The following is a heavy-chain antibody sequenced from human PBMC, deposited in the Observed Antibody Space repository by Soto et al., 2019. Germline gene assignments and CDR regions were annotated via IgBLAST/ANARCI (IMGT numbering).Heavy chain of an antibody. D-gene: IGHD2-15*01. CDR3: ARGTRYCSGGSCYSWFAFDI. CDR2: MNPNSGNT. J-gene: IGHJ3*02. CDR1: GYTFTSYD. V-gene: IGHV1-8*01. Sequence: QVQLVQSGAEVKKPGASVKVSCKASGYTFTSYDINWVRQATGQGLEWMGWMNPNSGNTGYAQKFQGRVTMTRNTSKSTAYRDLSSLRSEATAVYYCARGTRYCSGGSCYSWFAFDIWGQGRMVTVSS.